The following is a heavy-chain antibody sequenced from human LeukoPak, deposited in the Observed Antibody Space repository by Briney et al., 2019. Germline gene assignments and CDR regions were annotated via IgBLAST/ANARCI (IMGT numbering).Heavy chain of an antibody. D-gene: IGHD3-10*01. V-gene: IGHV1-18*01. CDR1: GYTFTSYG. CDR3: ARTFYYYGSGSYYESFDY. Sequence: GASVKVSCKASGYTFTSYGISWVRQAPGQGLEWMGWISAYNGNTNYAQKLQGRVTMTTDTSTSTAYMELRSLRSDDTAVYYCARTFYYYGSGSYYESFDYWGQGTLVTVSS. J-gene: IGHJ4*02. CDR2: ISAYNGNT.